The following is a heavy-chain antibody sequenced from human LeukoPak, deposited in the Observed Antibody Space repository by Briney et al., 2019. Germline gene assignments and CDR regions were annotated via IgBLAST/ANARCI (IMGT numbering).Heavy chain of an antibody. CDR2: INPSGGST. CDR3: ARGGSNRIAAAGIWFDP. CDR1: GYTFTSYY. V-gene: IGHV1-46*01. Sequence: ASVKVSCRASGYTFTSYYMHWVRQAPGQGLEWMGIINPSGGSTSYAQKFQGRVTMTRDTSTSTVYMELSSLRSEDTAVYYCARGGSNRIAAAGIWFDPRGQGTLVTVSS. J-gene: IGHJ5*02. D-gene: IGHD6-13*01.